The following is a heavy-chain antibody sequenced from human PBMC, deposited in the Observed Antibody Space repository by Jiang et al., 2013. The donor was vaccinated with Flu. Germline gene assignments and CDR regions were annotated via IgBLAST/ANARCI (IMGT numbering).Heavy chain of an antibody. J-gene: IGHJ5*02. CDR3: AREDRISRGGGFDA. Sequence: PGLVKPSGTLFLTCDVSGDSITNSNWWTWVRQSPGKGLEWIGQIFHTGKNNYNPSFKSRLTLSVDQSSNQFFLNLTSVTVADTALYYCAREDRISRGGGFDARGQGILVVVSS. CDR2: IFHTGKN. V-gene: IGHV4-4*02. D-gene: IGHD2-21*01. CDR1: GDSITNSNW.